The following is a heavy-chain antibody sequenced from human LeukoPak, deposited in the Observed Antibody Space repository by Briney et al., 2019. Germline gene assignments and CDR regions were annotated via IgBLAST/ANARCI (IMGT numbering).Heavy chain of an antibody. D-gene: IGHD3-3*01. CDR3: AREFFDVVSNYFYYYMDV. Sequence: PSETLSLTCTVSGGSISNSSFYWGWIRQPPGKGLEWIGNIYYSGSTSYNPSLKSRITISVDTSKNQFSLKLSSVTAADTAVYYCAREFFDVVSNYFYYYMDVWGKGTSVTVSS. CDR1: GGSISNSSFY. CDR2: IYYSGST. J-gene: IGHJ6*03. V-gene: IGHV4-39*07.